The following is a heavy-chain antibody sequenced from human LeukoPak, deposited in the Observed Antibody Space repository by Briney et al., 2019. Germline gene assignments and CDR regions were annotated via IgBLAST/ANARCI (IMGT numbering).Heavy chain of an antibody. J-gene: IGHJ4*02. CDR1: GGSISSGDYY. Sequence: SQTLSLTCTVSGGSISSGDYYWSWIRQPPGKGLEWIGHIYDSGSTYCNPSLKSRGSISVDTPKNQYSLKLTSVTAADTAVYYCARGGSTSKVDYWGQGMLVTVSS. V-gene: IGHV4-30-4*01. CDR3: ARGGSTSKVDY. D-gene: IGHD6-6*01. CDR2: IYDSGST.